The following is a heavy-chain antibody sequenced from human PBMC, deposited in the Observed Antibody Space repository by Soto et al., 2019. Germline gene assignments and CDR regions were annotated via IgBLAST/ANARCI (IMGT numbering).Heavy chain of an antibody. J-gene: IGHJ6*02. V-gene: IGHV1-69*13. CDR2: IIPIFGTA. CDR1: GGTFSSYA. Sequence: GASVKVSCKASGGTFSSYAISWVRQAPGQGLEWMGGIIPIFGTANYAQKFQGRVTITADESTSTAYMELSSLRSEDTAVYYCARGRYYGSGSYYYYGMDVWGQGTTVTVSS. D-gene: IGHD3-10*01. CDR3: ARGRYYGSGSYYYYGMDV.